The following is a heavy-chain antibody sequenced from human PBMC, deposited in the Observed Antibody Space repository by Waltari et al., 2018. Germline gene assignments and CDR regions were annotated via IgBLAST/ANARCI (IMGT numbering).Heavy chain of an antibody. Sequence: EANLAESGGGLVQPGGSLRLSCTASGFRFSLYGMSWVRQAPGKWLEWGSAISGSGADTFYADSVKDRFVSSRDNSKNTVFLEMNSLRAEDTALYYCAKDPPGSYYEGFDEWGQGTMVTVSS. CDR3: AKDPPGSYYEGFDE. V-gene: IGHV3-23*04. CDR1: GFRFSLYG. D-gene: IGHD1-26*01. CDR2: ISGSGADT. J-gene: IGHJ3*01.